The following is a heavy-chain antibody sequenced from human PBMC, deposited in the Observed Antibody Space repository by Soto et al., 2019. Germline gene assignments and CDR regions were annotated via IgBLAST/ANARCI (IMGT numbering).Heavy chain of an antibody. Sequence: VILVESGGGVVQPGRSLRLSCAASGFTFSGYALHWVRQTPGKGLEWMAVISYDGTNKYYAGSVEGRFTISRDNSRNTLFLQMNSLTPEDTAIYYCARAEHAGFGVTTASHYYGMDVWGQGTTVTVSS. D-gene: IGHD3-3*01. CDR3: ARAEHAGFGVTTASHYYGMDV. CDR2: ISYDGTNK. J-gene: IGHJ6*02. V-gene: IGHV3-30-3*01. CDR1: GFTFSGYA.